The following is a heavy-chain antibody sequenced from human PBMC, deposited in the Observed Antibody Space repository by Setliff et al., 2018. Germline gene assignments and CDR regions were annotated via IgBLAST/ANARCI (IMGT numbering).Heavy chain of an antibody. J-gene: IGHJ6*03. V-gene: IGHV4-61*09. CDR1: GGSISSGSYY. CDR2: IYSSGST. Sequence: LTCTVSGGSISSGSYYWSWIRQPAGEGLEWIGHIYSSGSTNYNPSLKSRVTISVDRSKNQFSLKLSSVIAADTAVYYCARDLYSSSSGGFYYYYYYMDVWGKGTTVTV. D-gene: IGHD6-6*01. CDR3: ARDLYSSSSGGFYYYYYYMDV.